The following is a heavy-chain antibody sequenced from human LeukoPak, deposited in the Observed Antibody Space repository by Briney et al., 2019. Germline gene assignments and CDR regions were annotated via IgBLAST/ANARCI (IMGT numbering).Heavy chain of an antibody. J-gene: IGHJ4*02. V-gene: IGHV3-74*01. CDR2: INSDGSST. Sequence: PGGSLRLSCAASGFTFSSYWMHWVRQAPGKGLVWVSRINSDGSSTSYADSVKGRFTISRDNAKNTLYLQMNSLRAEDTAVYYCARSWSGFGELLSYFDYWGQGTLVTVSS. CDR3: ARSWSGFGELLSYFDY. CDR1: GFTFSSYW. D-gene: IGHD3-10*01.